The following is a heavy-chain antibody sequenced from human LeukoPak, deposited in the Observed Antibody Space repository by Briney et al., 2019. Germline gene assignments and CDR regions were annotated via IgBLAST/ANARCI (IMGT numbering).Heavy chain of an antibody. CDR2: ISNDGRNK. D-gene: IGHD3-22*01. V-gene: IGHV3-30*18. Sequence: PAGSLRLSCAASGFTCSNFGIHWVRQAPGKGLEWVASISNDGRNKYYVDSVEGRFTISRDNSRNTLYLQMDSLRAEDTAVYYCVKAGGYDSSGYYYYLDYWGQGTLVTVSS. J-gene: IGHJ4*02. CDR1: GFTCSNFG. CDR3: VKAGGYDSSGYYYYLDY.